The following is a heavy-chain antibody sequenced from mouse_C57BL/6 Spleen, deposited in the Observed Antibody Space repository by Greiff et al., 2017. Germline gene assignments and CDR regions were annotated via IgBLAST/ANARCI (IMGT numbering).Heavy chain of an antibody. D-gene: IGHD2-3*01. Sequence: QVQLQQPGAELVMPGASVKLSCKASGYTFTSYWMHWVKQRPGQGLEWIGEIDPSDSYTNYHQKFKGKSTLTVDKSSSTAYMQLSSLTAEDSAVYYCARSGYDGYWFAYWGQGTLVTVSA. CDR2: IDPSDSYT. V-gene: IGHV1-69*01. CDR1: GYTFTSYW. J-gene: IGHJ3*01. CDR3: ARSGYDGYWFAY.